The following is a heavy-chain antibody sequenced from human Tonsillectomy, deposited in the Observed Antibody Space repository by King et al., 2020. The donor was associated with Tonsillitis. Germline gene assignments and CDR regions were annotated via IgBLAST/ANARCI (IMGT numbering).Heavy chain of an antibody. D-gene: IGHD1-26*01. CDR3: ARVANAATDY. CDR2: ISSSSAYM. Sequence: VQLVESGGGLVKPGGSLRLSCAASGFTFSTYTMNWVRKAPGKGLEWVSSISSSSAYMYYADSVKGRFTISRDNAKNSLNLQMNSLRVEDTAVYYCARVANAATDYWGQGTLVSVSS. CDR1: GFTFSTYT. J-gene: IGHJ4*02. V-gene: IGHV3-21*01.